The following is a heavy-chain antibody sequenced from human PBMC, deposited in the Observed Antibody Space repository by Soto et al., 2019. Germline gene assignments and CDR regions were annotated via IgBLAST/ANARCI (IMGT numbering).Heavy chain of an antibody. CDR2: VHHCGTT. D-gene: IGHD1-26*01. J-gene: IGHJ3*02. CDR1: GACVARVSAQ. V-gene: IGHV4-39*01. Sequence: PSETLSLTCALGGACVARVSAQWGGIRQPPGRGLEWIASVHHCGTTYYSPSVRSRVTISVDTSNKKSPLKMASVNAADKAVYVCQRHGITGSYYDAVDXWGQGTMV. CDR3: QRHGITGSYYDAVDX.